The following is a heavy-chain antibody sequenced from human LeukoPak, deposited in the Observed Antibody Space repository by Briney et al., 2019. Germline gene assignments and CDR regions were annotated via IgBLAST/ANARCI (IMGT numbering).Heavy chain of an antibody. V-gene: IGHV3-21*01. J-gene: IGHJ4*02. CDR1: GFTFSTYA. CDR2: ISSSSNYI. D-gene: IGHD3-22*01. Sequence: GGSLRLSCAASGFTFSTYAMTWVRQAPGKGLEWVSSISSSSNYIYYAVSVKGRFTISRDNAKNSLYLQMNSLRAEDTAVYYCARTNYYDSSDYHYWGQGTLVTVSS. CDR3: ARTNYYDSSDYHY.